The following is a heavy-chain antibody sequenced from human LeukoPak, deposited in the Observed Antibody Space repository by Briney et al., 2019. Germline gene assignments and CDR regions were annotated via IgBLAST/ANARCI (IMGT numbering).Heavy chain of an antibody. CDR1: GYNLISYS. D-gene: IGHD2-15*01. V-gene: IGHV1-18*04. CDR3: ARGDCSSDTCYLPEYFQH. Sequence: ASVKVSCKASGYNLISYSISWVRQAPGQGLEWMGWIIAYNGHTNYAQKLQGRVTMTTDTSTSTAYMELRRLRPDDTAVYYCARGDCSSDTCYLPEYFQHWGQGTLVTVSS. J-gene: IGHJ1*01. CDR2: IIAYNGHT.